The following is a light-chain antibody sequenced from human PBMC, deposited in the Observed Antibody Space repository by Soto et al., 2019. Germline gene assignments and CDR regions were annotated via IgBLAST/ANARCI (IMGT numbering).Light chain of an antibody. CDR1: SSDVGGYNY. V-gene: IGLV2-14*01. J-gene: IGLJ1*01. Sequence: QSVLTQPASVSGSAGQSITISCTGTSSDVGGYNYVSWYQHHPGKAPKLMIYEVSNRPSGVSNRFSGSKSGNSASLTISGLQAEDEADYYCSSYTSSSTPCVFGTGTKVTVL. CDR3: SSYTSSSTPCV. CDR2: EVS.